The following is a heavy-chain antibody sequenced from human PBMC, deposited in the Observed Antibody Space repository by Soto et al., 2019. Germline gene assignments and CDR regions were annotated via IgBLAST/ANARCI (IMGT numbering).Heavy chain of an antibody. D-gene: IGHD1-7*01. CDR2: IYYSGST. V-gene: IGHV4-59*01. J-gene: IGHJ5*02. Sequence: SETLSLTCTVSGGSISSYYWSWIRQPPGKGLEWIGYIYYSGSTNYNPSLKSRVTTSVDTSKNQFSLKLSSVTAADTAVYYCARYWNYPNWFDPWGQGTLVTVSS. CDR3: ARYWNYPNWFDP. CDR1: GGSISSYY.